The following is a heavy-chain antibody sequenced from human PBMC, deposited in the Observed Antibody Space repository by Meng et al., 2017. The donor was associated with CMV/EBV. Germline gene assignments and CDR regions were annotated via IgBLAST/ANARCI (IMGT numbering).Heavy chain of an antibody. V-gene: IGHV4-39*07. J-gene: IGHJ4*02. CDR2: IYYSGST. CDR3: ARVLSLVAAAGPYYFDY. CDR1: GGSISSSSYY. Sequence: SETLSLTCTVSGGSISSSSYYWGWIRQPPGKGLEWIGSIYYSGSTYYNPSLKSRVTISVDTSKNQFSLKLSSVTAADTAVYYCARVLSLVAAAGPYYFDYRGQGTLVTVSS. D-gene: IGHD6-13*01.